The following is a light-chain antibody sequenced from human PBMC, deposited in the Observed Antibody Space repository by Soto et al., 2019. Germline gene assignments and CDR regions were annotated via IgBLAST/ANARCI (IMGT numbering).Light chain of an antibody. J-gene: IGKJ5*01. CDR1: QSVSNN. V-gene: IGKV3-15*01. Sequence: EIVMTQCPVTLSVSPGERVTLSCRASQSVSNNLAWYQQKSGQAPRLLIYAASTRVTGIPARFSGSGSGTEFTLTISSLQSEDFAIYYGQQYNNWPPVTFGQGTRLEIK. CDR3: QQYNNWPPVT. CDR2: AAS.